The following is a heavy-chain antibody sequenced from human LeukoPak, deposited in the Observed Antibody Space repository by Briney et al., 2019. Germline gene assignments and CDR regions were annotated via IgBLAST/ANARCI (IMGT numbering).Heavy chain of an antibody. J-gene: IGHJ5*02. CDR2: ISANNGNT. D-gene: IGHD3-3*01. CDR1: GYNFNRYA. CDR3: ARSNDSWSGHPKGYWFDP. V-gene: IGHV1-18*01. Sequence: ASVKVSCKASGYNFNRYAINWVRQAPGQGLEWMGWISANNGNTNYAQSLRGRVTMTTDTSTSTAYMELRSLTTDDTAVYYCARSNDSWSGHPKGYWFDPWGQGTLVTVSS.